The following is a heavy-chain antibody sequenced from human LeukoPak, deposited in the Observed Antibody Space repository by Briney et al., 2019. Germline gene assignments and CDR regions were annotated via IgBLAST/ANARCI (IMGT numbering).Heavy chain of an antibody. V-gene: IGHV5-51*01. Sequence: GESLKISCKASGYSFTSYWIGWVRQMPGKGLEWMGIIYPGDSDTRYRLSFQGQVTISADKSISTAYLQWSSLKASDTAMYYCARQGNIAARPASYWGQGTLVTVSS. CDR3: ARQGNIAARPASY. D-gene: IGHD6-6*01. CDR2: IYPGDSDT. J-gene: IGHJ4*02. CDR1: GYSFTSYW.